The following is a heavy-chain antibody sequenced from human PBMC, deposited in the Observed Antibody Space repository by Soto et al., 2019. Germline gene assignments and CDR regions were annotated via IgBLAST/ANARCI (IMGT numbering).Heavy chain of an antibody. CDR1: GYTFTGYY. V-gene: IGHV1-2*04. CDR2: INPNSGGT. CDR3: AKGGVATILDYYYYMDV. D-gene: IGHD5-12*01. Sequence: QVQLVQSGAEVKKPGASVKVSCKASGYTFTGYYMHWVRQAPGQGLEWMGWINPNSGGTNYAQKVQGWVTMTRDTSIHTAYMELNRLRSDDTAVYYCAKGGVATILDYYYYMDVWGKGTTVTVSS. J-gene: IGHJ6*03.